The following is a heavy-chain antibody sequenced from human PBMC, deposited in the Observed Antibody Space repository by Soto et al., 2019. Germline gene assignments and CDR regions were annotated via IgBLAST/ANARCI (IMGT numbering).Heavy chain of an antibody. D-gene: IGHD2-2*02. Sequence: ASVKVSCKASGYTFTNDGISWVRQAPGQGLEWVGWMSPYSGDTSYAQKFQGRVTMTRDTSTSTAYMELRSLTSGDTAVYYCARDGCSGITRGISCYTNWFDRWGQGTLVTVSS. J-gene: IGHJ5*02. CDR2: MSPYSGDT. CDR3: ARDGCSGITRGISCYTNWFDR. V-gene: IGHV1-18*01. CDR1: GYTFTNDG.